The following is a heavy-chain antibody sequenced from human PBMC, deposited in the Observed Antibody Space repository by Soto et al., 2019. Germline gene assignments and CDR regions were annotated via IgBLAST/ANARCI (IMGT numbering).Heavy chain of an antibody. CDR3: ATDKVYCSGGSCYSDAFDI. D-gene: IGHD2-15*01. J-gene: IGHJ3*02. CDR1: GYTLTELS. CDR2: FDPEDGET. Sequence: ASVKVSCKVSGYTLTELSMHWVRQAPGKGLEWMGGFDPEDGETIYAQKFQGRVTMTEDTSTDTAYMELSSLRSEDTAVYYFATDKVYCSGGSCYSDAFDIWGQGTMVTVSS. V-gene: IGHV1-24*01.